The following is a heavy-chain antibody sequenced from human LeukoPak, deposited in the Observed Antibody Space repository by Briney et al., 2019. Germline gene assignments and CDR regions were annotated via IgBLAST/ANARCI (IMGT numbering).Heavy chain of an antibody. CDR1: GFTFSSYA. D-gene: IGHD3-22*01. V-gene: IGHV3-23*01. CDR2: ISGSGGST. J-gene: IGHJ4*02. Sequence: GGSLRLSCAASGFTFSSYAMSWVRQAPGKGLEWVSSISGSGGSTYYANSVKGRFTISRDNSKNTLYLQMNSLRAEDTAVYYCAKTMIDYSFDYWGQGTLVSVSS. CDR3: AKTMIDYSFDY.